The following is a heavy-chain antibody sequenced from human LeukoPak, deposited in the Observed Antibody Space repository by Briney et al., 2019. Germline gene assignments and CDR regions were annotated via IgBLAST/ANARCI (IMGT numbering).Heavy chain of an antibody. CDR2: INPNSGGT. D-gene: IGHD6-13*01. CDR1: GYTFTGYY. CDR3: ARDPRRGAAAGLYYYYGMDV. V-gene: IGHV1-2*02. J-gene: IGHJ6*02. Sequence: ASVKVSCKASGYTFTGYYIHWVRQAPGQGLEWMGWINPNSGGTNYAQKFQGRVTMTRDTSISTAYMELSRLRSDDTAVYYCARDPRRGAAAGLYYYYGMDVWGQGTTVTVSS.